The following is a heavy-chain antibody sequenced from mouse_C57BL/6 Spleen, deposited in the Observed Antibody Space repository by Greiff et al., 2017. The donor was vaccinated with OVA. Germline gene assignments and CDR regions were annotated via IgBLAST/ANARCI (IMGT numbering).Heavy chain of an antibody. D-gene: IGHD2-3*01. CDR1: GYTFTDYN. CDR2: INPNNGGT. CDR3: ASDFYDGYYDY. J-gene: IGHJ2*01. Sequence: EVQLQESGPELVKPGASVKMSCKASGYTFTDYNMHWVKQSHGKSLEWIGYINPNNGGTSYNQKFKGKATLTVNKSSSTAYMELRSLTSDYSAVYYCASDFYDGYYDYWGQGTTLTVSS. V-gene: IGHV1-22*01.